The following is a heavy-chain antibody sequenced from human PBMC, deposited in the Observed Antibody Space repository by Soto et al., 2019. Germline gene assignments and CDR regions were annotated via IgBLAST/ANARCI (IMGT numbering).Heavy chain of an antibody. CDR2: ISAYNGNT. J-gene: IGHJ5*02. CDR1: GYTFTSYG. Sequence: SVKVSCKASGYTFTSYGISWVRQAPGQGLEWMGWISAYNGNTNYAQKLQGRVTMTTDTSTSTAYMELRSLRSDDTAVYYCARDHPTLNRASNWFDPSGQGTLVTVSS. CDR3: ARDHPTLNRASNWFDP. V-gene: IGHV1-18*01. D-gene: IGHD3-10*01.